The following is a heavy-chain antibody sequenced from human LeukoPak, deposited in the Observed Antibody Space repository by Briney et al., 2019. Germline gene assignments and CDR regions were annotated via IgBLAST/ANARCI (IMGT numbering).Heavy chain of an antibody. D-gene: IGHD2-15*01. CDR2: INHSGST. CDR1: GGSFSGYY. J-gene: IGHJ4*02. CDR3: ARVPRSGGPLVNDY. Sequence: KPSETLSLTCAVYGGSFSGYYWSWIRQPPGKGLEWIGEINHSGSTNYNPSLKSRVTISVDTSKNQFSLKLSFVTAADTAVYYCARVPRSGGPLVNDYWGQGTLVTVSS. V-gene: IGHV4-34*01.